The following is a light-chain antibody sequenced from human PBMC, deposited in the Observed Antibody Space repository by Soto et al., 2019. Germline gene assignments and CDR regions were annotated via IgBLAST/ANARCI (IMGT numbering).Light chain of an antibody. V-gene: IGKV4-1*01. CDR2: WAS. CDR3: QQECSAPLT. Sequence: DIVMTQSPDSLTVSLGERATINCKSSRSLFYSSKNENSLAWYQQKPGQPPKLLIYWASTRESGVPDRIGGRGSGRDLTLTFSSRQAEDVSVYFCQQECSAPLTFGGGTKVQIK. J-gene: IGKJ4*01. CDR1: RSLFYSSKNENS.